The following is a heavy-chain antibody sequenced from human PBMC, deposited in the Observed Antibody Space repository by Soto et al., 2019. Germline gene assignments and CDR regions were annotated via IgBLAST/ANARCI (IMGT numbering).Heavy chain of an antibody. CDR3: ATDYRYPFDY. J-gene: IGHJ4*02. CDR1: GFTFSSYY. D-gene: IGHD5-12*01. CDR2: INQGGSDK. V-gene: IGHV3-7*01. Sequence: GGSLRLSCAASGFTFSSYYMNWVRKAPGKGLEWVAYINQGGSDKNYLDSVKGRFTISRDNAKNLLYLQMNSLRADDAAVYFCATDYRYPFDYWGQGTAVTVSS.